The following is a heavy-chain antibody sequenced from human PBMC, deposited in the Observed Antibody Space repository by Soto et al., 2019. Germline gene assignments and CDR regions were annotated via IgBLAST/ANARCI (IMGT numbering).Heavy chain of an antibody. J-gene: IGHJ4*02. CDR3: ARDTSAYSSGWYWDY. CDR1: GYTFTSYG. V-gene: IGHV1-18*01. Sequence: ASVKVSCKASGYTFTSYGISWVRQAPGQGLEWMGWISAYNGNTNYAQKLQGRVTMTTDTSTSTAYMELRSLRSDDTAVYYCARDTSAYSSGWYWDYWGQGTLVTVSS. D-gene: IGHD6-19*01. CDR2: ISAYNGNT.